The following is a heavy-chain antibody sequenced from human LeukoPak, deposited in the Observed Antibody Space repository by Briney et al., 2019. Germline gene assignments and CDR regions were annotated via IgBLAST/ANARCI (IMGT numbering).Heavy chain of an antibody. V-gene: IGHV3-53*01. CDR1: GFTVSSNY. D-gene: IGHD3-16*01. Sequence: GGSLRLSCAASGFTVSSNYMSWVRKAPGKGLEWVSVIYSGGSTYYADSVKGRFTISRHNSNNTLYLQMHSLRAEDTAVYYCAREISRFGIWGQGTLVTVSS. J-gene: IGHJ4*02. CDR3: AREISRFGI. CDR2: IYSGGST.